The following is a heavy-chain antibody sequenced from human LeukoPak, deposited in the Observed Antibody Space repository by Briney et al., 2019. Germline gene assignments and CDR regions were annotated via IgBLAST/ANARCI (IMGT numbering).Heavy chain of an antibody. Sequence: GGSLRLSCAASGFTFSDYYMSWIRQAPGKGLEWVSYISSSGSTIYYADSVKGRFTISRDNAQNTLFLQMDSLRPEDTAVYYCVRSLRSADFWGQGTLVTVSS. CDR1: GFTFSDYY. CDR3: VRSLRSADF. J-gene: IGHJ4*02. V-gene: IGHV3-11*04. CDR2: ISSSGSTI.